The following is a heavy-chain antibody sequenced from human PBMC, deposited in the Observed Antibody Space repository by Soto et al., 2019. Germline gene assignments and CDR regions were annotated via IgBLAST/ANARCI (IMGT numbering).Heavy chain of an antibody. J-gene: IGHJ6*02. Sequence: QVQLQESGPALVKPSQTLFFTCTVSGDSISSDGYYWSWIRQHPGKGLEWIAYIHHTRNTYYNPSLRPRVTISADTAKSQASLTVSSVTAADTSVYYCTTAAAVEGMDVWGQGTTVTGS. CDR2: IHHTRNT. CDR3: TTAAAVEGMDV. D-gene: IGHD2-15*01. CDR1: GDSISSDGYY. V-gene: IGHV4-31*03.